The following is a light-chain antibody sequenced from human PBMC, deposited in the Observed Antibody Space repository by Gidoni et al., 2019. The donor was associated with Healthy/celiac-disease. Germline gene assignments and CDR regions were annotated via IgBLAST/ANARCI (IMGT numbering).Light chain of an antibody. CDR1: SPNIGADYD. V-gene: IGLV1-40*01. CDR2: GFS. J-gene: IGLJ2*01. CDR3: QSYDTSLRGSV. Sequence: QAVLTQPPSVSGAPGQRGPISCSGSSPNIGADYDVHWYQQLQGTAPKLPLSGFSHRPSGVPDRFSGSKSDTSASLAITGLQTEDEADYYCQSYDTSLRGSVFGGGTKLTV.